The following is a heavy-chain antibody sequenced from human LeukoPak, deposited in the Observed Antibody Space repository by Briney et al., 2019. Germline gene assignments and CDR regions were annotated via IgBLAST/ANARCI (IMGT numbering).Heavy chain of an antibody. D-gene: IGHD4-11*01. J-gene: IGHJ5*02. CDR2: ISGSGDIT. CDR3: AKGGSATITTGGFDP. CDR1: GFTFSSYW. Sequence: AGGSLRLSCAASGFTFSSYWMSWARQAPGKGLEWVSGISGSGDITYYADSVKGRFTISRDNSKNTLYLQVNSLRAEDTAIYYCAKGGSATITTGGFDPWGQGTLVTVSS. V-gene: IGHV3-23*01.